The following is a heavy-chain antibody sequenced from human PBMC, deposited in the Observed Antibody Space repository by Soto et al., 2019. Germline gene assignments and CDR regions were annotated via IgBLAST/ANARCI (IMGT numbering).Heavy chain of an antibody. V-gene: IGHV1-18*01. CDR2: ISAYNGNT. CDR3: ARYSHYDFWSAYFAPAALERNWFDP. D-gene: IGHD3-3*01. Sequence: ASVEVSCEASGYTFTSYGISWVRQAPGQGLEWMGWISAYNGNTNYAQKLQGRVTMTTDTSTSTAYMELRSLRSDDTAVYYCARYSHYDFWSAYFAPAALERNWFDPWGQGTLVTVSS. J-gene: IGHJ5*02. CDR1: GYTFTSYG.